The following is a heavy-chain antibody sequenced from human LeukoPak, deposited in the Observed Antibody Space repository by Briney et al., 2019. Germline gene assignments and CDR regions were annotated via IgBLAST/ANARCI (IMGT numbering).Heavy chain of an antibody. CDR3: AREPGDAFDI. V-gene: IGHV3-48*01. D-gene: IGHD7-27*01. J-gene: IGHJ3*02. CDR2: ISSSSNTI. Sequence: GGSLRLSCAASGFTFSSYSMNWVRQAPGKGLEWVSYISSSSNTIYQADSVKGRFTISRDNAKNSLYLQMNSLRAEDTALYYCAREPGDAFDIWGQGTMVTVSS. CDR1: GFTFSSYS.